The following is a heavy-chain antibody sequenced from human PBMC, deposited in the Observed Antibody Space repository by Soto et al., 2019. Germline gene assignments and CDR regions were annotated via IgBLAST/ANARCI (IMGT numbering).Heavy chain of an antibody. J-gene: IGHJ5*02. CDR2: ISGSGGST. CDR1: GFTFSSYA. Sequence: EVQLLESGGGLVQPGGSLRLSCAASGFTFSSYAMSWVRQAPGKGLEWVSAISGSGGSTYYVDSVKGRFTISRDNSKNTLYLQMNSLRAEDTAVYYCAKGPDYGDYLNWFDPWGQGTLVTVSS. V-gene: IGHV3-23*01. CDR3: AKGPDYGDYLNWFDP. D-gene: IGHD4-17*01.